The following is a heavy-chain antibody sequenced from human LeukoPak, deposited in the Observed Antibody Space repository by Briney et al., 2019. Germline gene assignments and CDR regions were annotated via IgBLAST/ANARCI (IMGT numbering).Heavy chain of an antibody. V-gene: IGHV4-59*01. CDR1: GGSISSYY. CDR2: IYYSGST. J-gene: IGHJ2*01. CDR3: AREYSHWYFDL. Sequence: PSETLSLTCTVSGGSISSYYWSWIRQPPGKGLEWIGYIYYSGSTNYNPSLKSRVTISVDTSKNQFSLKLSSVTAADTAVYYCAREYSHWYFDLWGRGTLVTVSS. D-gene: IGHD2-21*01.